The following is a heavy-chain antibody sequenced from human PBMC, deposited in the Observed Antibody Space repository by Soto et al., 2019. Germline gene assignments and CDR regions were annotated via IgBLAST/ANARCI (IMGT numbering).Heavy chain of an antibody. CDR1: GGSISSSSYY. J-gene: IGHJ5*02. CDR3: ARWRIGIVGAGNWFDP. Sequence: QLQLQESGPGLVKPSETLSLTCTVSGGSISSSSYYWGWIRQPPGKGLEWIGSIYYSGSTYYNPSLKSRVTISVDTSKNQFSLKLSSVTAADTAVYYCARWRIGIVGAGNWFDPWGQGTLVTVSS. V-gene: IGHV4-39*01. CDR2: IYYSGST. D-gene: IGHD1-26*01.